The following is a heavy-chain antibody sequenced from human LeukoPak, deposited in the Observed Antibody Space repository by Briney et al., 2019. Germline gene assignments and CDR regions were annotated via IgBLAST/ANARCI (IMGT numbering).Heavy chain of an antibody. J-gene: IGHJ6*02. CDR1: GYAFTSYG. Sequence: ASVKVSCKASGYAFTSYGISWVRQAPGQGLEWMGWISDYNGNTNYAQKLQGRVTMTTDTSTSTAYMELRSLRSDDTAVYYCAKGSPYGDYGAYYYGMDVWGQGTTVTVSS. D-gene: IGHD4-17*01. CDR2: ISDYNGNT. CDR3: AKGSPYGDYGAYYYGMDV. V-gene: IGHV1-18*01.